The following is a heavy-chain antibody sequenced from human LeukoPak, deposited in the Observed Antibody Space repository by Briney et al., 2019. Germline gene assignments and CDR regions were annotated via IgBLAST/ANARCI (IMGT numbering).Heavy chain of an antibody. Sequence: ASVKVSCKASGYTFASYYMHWVRQAPGQGLEWMGWINPNSGGTNYAQKFQGRVTMTRDTSTSTAYMELSRLRSDDTAVYYCAGCITPDAFDIWGQGTMVTVSS. D-gene: IGHD3-3*01. CDR2: INPNSGGT. CDR3: AGCITPDAFDI. V-gene: IGHV1-2*02. J-gene: IGHJ3*02. CDR1: GYTFASYY.